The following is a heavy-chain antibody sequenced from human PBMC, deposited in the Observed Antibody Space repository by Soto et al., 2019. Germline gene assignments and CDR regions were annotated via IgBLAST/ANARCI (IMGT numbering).Heavy chain of an antibody. J-gene: IGHJ4*02. D-gene: IGHD3-10*01. CDR2: INSDGSST. Sequence: EVQLVESGGGLVQPGGSLRLSCAASGLTFSSYWMHWVREAPGKGLVWVSRINSDGSSTSYADSVKGRFTISTDNAKNTLYLQMNSLRAEDTAVYYCARLGEYGSGVGYDYWGQGILVTVSS. CDR3: ARLGEYGSGVGYDY. CDR1: GLTFSSYW. V-gene: IGHV3-74*01.